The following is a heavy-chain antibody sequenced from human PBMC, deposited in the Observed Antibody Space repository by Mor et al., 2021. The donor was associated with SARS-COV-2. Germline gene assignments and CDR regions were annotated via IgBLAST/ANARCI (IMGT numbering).Heavy chain of an antibody. CDR3: AKNPPRQSG. J-gene: IGHJ4*02. Sequence: GRFTISRDNSKNTLYLQMNSLRAEDTAVYYCAKNPPRQSGWGQGTLVTVSS. D-gene: IGHD1-26*01. V-gene: IGHV3-23*01.